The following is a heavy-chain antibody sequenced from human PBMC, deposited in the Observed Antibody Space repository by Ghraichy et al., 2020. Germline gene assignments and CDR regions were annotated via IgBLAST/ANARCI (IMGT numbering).Heavy chain of an antibody. CDR1: GGSISSSSYY. V-gene: IGHV4-39*01. CDR2: IYYSGST. J-gene: IGHJ3*02. CDR3: AGTWGESRDAFEI. Sequence: SQTLSLTCTVSGGSISSSSYYWGWIRQPPGKGLEWIGSIYYSGSTYYNPSLKSRVTISVDTSKNQFSLKLSSVTAADTAVYYCAGTWGESRDAFEIWGQGTMVTVSS. D-gene: IGHD3-16*01.